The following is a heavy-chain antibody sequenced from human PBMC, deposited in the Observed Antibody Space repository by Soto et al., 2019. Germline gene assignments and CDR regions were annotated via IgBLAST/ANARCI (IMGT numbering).Heavy chain of an antibody. Sequence: GGSLRLSCAASGFTFSNYALTWVRQAPGKGLEWVSDVNNSGGGTNYADSVKGRFTISRDNSKSTLYLELNSLRVEDTAVYYCAKAFFGDLGCRRFDCWGQGTLVSVSS. CDR2: VNNSGGGT. CDR1: GFTFSNYA. D-gene: IGHD2-21*02. CDR3: AKAFFGDLGCRRFDC. J-gene: IGHJ4*02. V-gene: IGHV3-23*01.